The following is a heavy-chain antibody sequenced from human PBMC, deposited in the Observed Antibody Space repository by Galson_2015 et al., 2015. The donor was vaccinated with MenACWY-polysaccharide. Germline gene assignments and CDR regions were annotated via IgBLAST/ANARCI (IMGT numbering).Heavy chain of an antibody. D-gene: IGHD4-17*01. CDR1: GYTFTGYY. Sequence: SVKVSCKASGYTFTGYYMHWVRQAPGQGLEWMGWINSNSGGTNYAQKFQGRVTMTRDTCISTAYMELSRLRSDDTAVYYCARAYVATVTTDYFDYWGQGTLVTVSS. V-gene: IGHV1-2*02. CDR3: ARAYVATVTTDYFDY. J-gene: IGHJ4*02. CDR2: INSNSGGT.